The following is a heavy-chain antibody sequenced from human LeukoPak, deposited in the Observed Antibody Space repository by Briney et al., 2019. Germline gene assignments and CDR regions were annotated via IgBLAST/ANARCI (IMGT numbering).Heavy chain of an antibody. Sequence: GGSLRLSCAASGFTFSSYGMHWVRQAPGKGLKWVAVIWYDGSNKYYADSVKGRFTISRDNSKNTLYLQMNSLRAEDTAVYYCARDPCGYCSGGSCYSCSGMDVWGQGTTVTVSS. CDR3: ARDPCGYCSGGSCYSCSGMDV. D-gene: IGHD2-15*01. CDR1: GFTFSSYG. V-gene: IGHV3-33*01. CDR2: IWYDGSNK. J-gene: IGHJ6*02.